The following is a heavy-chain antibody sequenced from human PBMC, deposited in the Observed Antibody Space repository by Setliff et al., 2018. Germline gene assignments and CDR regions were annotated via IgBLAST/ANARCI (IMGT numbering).Heavy chain of an antibody. D-gene: IGHD3-16*01. CDR2: IKQDGSEK. V-gene: IGHV3-7*01. CDR3: ARDGGEY. Sequence: GGSLRLSCAASGFTFNNYAMSWVRQAPGKGLEWVANIKQDGSEKYYVDSGKGRFTISRDNAKNSLYLQMNSLRAEDTAVYYCARDGGEYWGQGTLVTVSS. CDR1: GFTFNNYA. J-gene: IGHJ4*02.